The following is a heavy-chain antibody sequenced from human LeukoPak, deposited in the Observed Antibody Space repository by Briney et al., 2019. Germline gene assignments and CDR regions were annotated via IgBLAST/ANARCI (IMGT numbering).Heavy chain of an antibody. J-gene: IGHJ4*02. Sequence: SETLSLTCTVSGGSISSSGYYWGWIRQPPGKGLEWIGSIYYSGSTYYTPSLKSRVTISVDTSKNQFSLKLNSVTAADTAVYYCARQGSPLRSSKGLDYWGQGTLVTVSS. D-gene: IGHD2-2*01. CDR1: GGSISSSGYY. V-gene: IGHV4-39*01. CDR3: ARQGSPLRSSKGLDY. CDR2: IYYSGST.